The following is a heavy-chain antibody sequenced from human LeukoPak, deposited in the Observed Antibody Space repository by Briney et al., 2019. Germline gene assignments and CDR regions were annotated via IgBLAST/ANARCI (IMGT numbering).Heavy chain of an antibody. CDR2: ISNNGDST. V-gene: IGHV3-64*04. Sequence: PGGSLRLSCSASGFIFSFYAIHWVRQAPGKGLEYVSAISNNGDSTYYADSVKGRFTISRDNSKNTLYLQMNSLRAEDTAVYYCARAPYGSGSYLDYWGQGTLVTVSS. D-gene: IGHD3-10*01. J-gene: IGHJ4*02. CDR3: ARAPYGSGSYLDY. CDR1: GFIFSFYA.